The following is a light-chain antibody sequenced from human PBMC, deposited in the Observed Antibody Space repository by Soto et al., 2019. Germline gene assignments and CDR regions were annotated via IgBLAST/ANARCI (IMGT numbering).Light chain of an antibody. J-gene: IGLJ3*02. V-gene: IGLV2-8*01. CDR3: SSYAASNNFYFV. CDR1: SSYVGGYNY. Sequence: QSALTQPPSASGSPGQSVTISCTGTSSYVGGYNYVSWYQQYPGRAPKLMIYEVTKRPSGVPDRFSVSKSGNTASLTVSGLQAEDEADYYCSSYAASNNFYFVFGGGTQLTVL. CDR2: EVT.